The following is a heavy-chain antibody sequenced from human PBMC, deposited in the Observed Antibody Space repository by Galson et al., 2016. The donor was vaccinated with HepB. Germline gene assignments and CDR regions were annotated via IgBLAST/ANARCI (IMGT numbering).Heavy chain of an antibody. D-gene: IGHD3-22*01. Sequence: SLRLSCAASGFTFSSYSMSWVRQAPGKGLEWVSSISSRSSFIFHADSVKGRFTTSRDNAKNSLYLQINSLRAEDTAVYYCARDPLPDSSGYHEYFQHWGQGTLVTVSS. V-gene: IGHV3-21*06. J-gene: IGHJ1*01. CDR2: ISSRSSFI. CDR3: ARDPLPDSSGYHEYFQH. CDR1: GFTFSSYS.